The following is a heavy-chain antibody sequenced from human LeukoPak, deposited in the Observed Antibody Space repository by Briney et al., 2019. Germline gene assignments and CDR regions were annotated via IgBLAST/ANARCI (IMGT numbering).Heavy chain of an antibody. J-gene: IGHJ4*02. V-gene: IGHV4-34*01. Sequence: SETLSLTCAVYGGSFSGYYWSWIRQPPGKGLEWIGSIYYSGSTYYNPSLKSRVTISVDTSKNQFSLKLSSVTAADTAVYYCASSGSYPPRFFDYWGQGTLVTVSS. CDR2: IYYSGST. CDR3: ASSGSYPPRFFDY. CDR1: GGSFSGYY. D-gene: IGHD1-26*01.